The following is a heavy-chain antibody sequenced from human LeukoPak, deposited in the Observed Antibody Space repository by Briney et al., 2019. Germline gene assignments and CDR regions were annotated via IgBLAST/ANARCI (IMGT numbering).Heavy chain of an antibody. J-gene: IGHJ2*01. V-gene: IGHV4-34*01. CDR3: ARRRQYDSSLFWNFDL. D-gene: IGHD6-6*01. CDR1: GGSFSGYY. CDR2: INHSGST. Sequence: PSETLSLTCAVYGGSFSGYYWSWIRQSPGKGLECIGEINHSGSTNYNPSLKSRVTISVDTSKNQFSLRLSSVTAADTAVYYCARRRQYDSSLFWNFDLWGRGTLVTVSS.